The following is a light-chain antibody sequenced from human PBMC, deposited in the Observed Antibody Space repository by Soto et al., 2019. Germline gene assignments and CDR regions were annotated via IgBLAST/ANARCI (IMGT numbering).Light chain of an antibody. CDR1: SSDVGFSNY. CDR3: SSYTSSRTDV. Sequence: QSVLTQPASVSGSPGQSITISCTGTSSDVGFSNYVFWYQQHPGKAPKLIISDVSNRPSGVSNRFSGSKSGNTASLTISGFQAEDEADYYCSSYTSSRTDVFGTGTKDTVL. V-gene: IGLV2-14*01. J-gene: IGLJ1*01. CDR2: DVS.